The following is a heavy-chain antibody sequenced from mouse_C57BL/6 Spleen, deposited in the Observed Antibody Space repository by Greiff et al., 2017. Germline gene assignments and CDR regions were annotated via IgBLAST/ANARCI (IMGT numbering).Heavy chain of an antibody. CDR1: GFTFSDYG. J-gene: IGHJ2*01. V-gene: IGHV5-17*01. CDR2: ISSGSSTI. CDR3: ARTPIYYYGSSYVDY. D-gene: IGHD1-1*01. Sequence: EVKLVESGGGLVKPGGSLKLSCAASGFTFSDYGMHWVRQAPEKGLEWVAYISSGSSTIYYADTVKGRFTISRDNAKNTLFLQMTSLRSEDTAMYYCARTPIYYYGSSYVDYWGQGTTLTVSS.